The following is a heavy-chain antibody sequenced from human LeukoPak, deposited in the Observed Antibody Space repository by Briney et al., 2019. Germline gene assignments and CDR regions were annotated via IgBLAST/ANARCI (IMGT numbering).Heavy chain of an antibody. CDR2: IYNGDSK. Sequence: PGGSPRLSCSASGFTVSTNYMTWVRQAPGKGLDCDPVIYNGDSKYYGGAVKGRFDLSRDSSKNTLYLQMNSLRAEDTAVYYCARDRGYSYDGDAFDIWGQGTMVTVSS. V-gene: IGHV3-66*02. CDR1: GFTVSTNY. CDR3: ARDRGYSYDGDAFDI. D-gene: IGHD5-18*01. J-gene: IGHJ3*02.